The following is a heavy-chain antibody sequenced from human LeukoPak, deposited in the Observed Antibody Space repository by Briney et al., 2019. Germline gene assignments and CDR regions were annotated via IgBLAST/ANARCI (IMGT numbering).Heavy chain of an antibody. CDR2: ISGSGGST. Sequence: GGSLRLSCAASGFTFSSYAMSWVRQAPGKGLEWVSAISGSGGSTYYADSVKGRFTISRDNSKNTLYLQMNSLRAEDTAVYYCAGSSGGSLLNPFDYWGQGTLVTVS. D-gene: IGHD2-15*01. CDR3: AGSSGGSLLNPFDY. J-gene: IGHJ4*02. V-gene: IGHV3-23*01. CDR1: GFTFSSYA.